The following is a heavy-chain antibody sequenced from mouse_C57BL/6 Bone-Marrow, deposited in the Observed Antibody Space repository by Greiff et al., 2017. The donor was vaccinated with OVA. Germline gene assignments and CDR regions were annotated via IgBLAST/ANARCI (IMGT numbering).Heavy chain of an antibody. CDR2: IDPSDSYT. CDR3: AREGNYYGSSYDY. J-gene: IGHJ2*01. CDR1: GYTFTSYW. V-gene: IGHV1-69*01. Sequence: QVQLQQPGAELVMPGASVKLSCKASGYTFTSYWMHWVKQRPGQGLEWIGEIDPSDSYTNYNQKFKGKSTLTVDKSSSIAYMQLSSLTSEDSAVYYCAREGNYYGSSYDYWGQGTTLTVSS. D-gene: IGHD1-1*01.